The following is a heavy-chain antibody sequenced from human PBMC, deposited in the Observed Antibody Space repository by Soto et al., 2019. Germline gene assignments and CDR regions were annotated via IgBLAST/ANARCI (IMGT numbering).Heavy chain of an antibody. CDR3: ARSVTYYYDSSGHDSAFDI. V-gene: IGHV1-46*03. CDR2: INPSGGST. J-gene: IGHJ3*02. D-gene: IGHD3-22*01. CDR1: GYTFTSYY. Sequence: ASVKVSCKASGYTFTSYYMHWVRQAPGQGLEWMGIINPSGGSTSYAQKFQGRVTMTRDTSTSTVYMELSSLRSEDTAVYYCARSVTYYYDSSGHDSAFDIWGQGTMVTVSS.